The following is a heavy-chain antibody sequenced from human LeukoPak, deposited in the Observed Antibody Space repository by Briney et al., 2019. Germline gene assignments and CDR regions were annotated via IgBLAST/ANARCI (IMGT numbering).Heavy chain of an antibody. D-gene: IGHD6-19*01. CDR1: GFAFSDYG. J-gene: IGHJ4*02. CDR2: ISYDGSHA. CDR3: AKSNSGWYVPPSD. V-gene: IGHV3-30*18. Sequence: GGSLRLSCAVSGFAFSDYGMHWFRQAPGKGLDWVAVISYDGSHAYYADSVKGRFTISRDNSKNTLYLQMNSLRAEDTAVYYCAKSNSGWYVPPSDWGQGTLVTVSS.